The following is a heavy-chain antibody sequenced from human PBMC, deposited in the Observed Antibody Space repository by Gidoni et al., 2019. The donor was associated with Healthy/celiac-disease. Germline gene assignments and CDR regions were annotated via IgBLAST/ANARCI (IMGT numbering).Heavy chain of an antibody. CDR2: ISAYNGNT. J-gene: IGHJ5*02. CDR3: ARDMGELLRVYNWFDP. Sequence: QAQLVQSGAEVKKPGASVKGSCKASGYTFPSYGISWVRQAPGQGLEWMGWISAYNGNTNYAQKLQGRVTMTTDTSTGTAYMELRSLRSDDTAVYYCARDMGELLRVYNWFDPWGQGTLVTVSS. V-gene: IGHV1-18*01. CDR1: GYTFPSYG. D-gene: IGHD1-26*01.